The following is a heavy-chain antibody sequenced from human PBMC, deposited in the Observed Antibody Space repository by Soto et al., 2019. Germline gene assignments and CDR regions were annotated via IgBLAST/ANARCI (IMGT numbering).Heavy chain of an antibody. V-gene: IGHV3-15*07. CDR2: IKSKTDGETT. J-gene: IGHJ4*02. CDR1: SFAFTNAY. Sequence: EVQLVESGGGLVKPGGSLRLSCAASSFAFTNAYMNWVRQAPGKGLEWVGRIKSKTDGETTDYAAPVEGRFTISREDSKHTHYLHMSSLKTEDTAVYFCTNDKGPPWGGYFFDNWGQGTLVTVSS. D-gene: IGHD7-27*01. CDR3: TNDKGPPWGGYFFDN.